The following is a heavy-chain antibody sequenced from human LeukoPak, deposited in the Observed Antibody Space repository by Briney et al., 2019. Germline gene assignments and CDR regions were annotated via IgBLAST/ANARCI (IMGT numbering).Heavy chain of an antibody. D-gene: IGHD2-8*02. CDR2: INHSGST. Sequence: SETLSLTCAVYGGSFSGYYWSWIRQPPGKGLEWIGEINHSGSTNYNPSLKSRVTISVDTSKNQFSLKLSSVTAADTAVYYCARGPTGSLPVSWFRNWYFDLWGRGTLVTVSS. CDR3: ARGPTGSLPVSWFRNWYFDL. V-gene: IGHV4-34*01. J-gene: IGHJ2*01. CDR1: GGSFSGYY.